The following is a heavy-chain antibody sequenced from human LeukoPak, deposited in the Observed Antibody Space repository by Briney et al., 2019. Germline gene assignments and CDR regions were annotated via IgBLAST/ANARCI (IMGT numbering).Heavy chain of an antibody. J-gene: IGHJ5*02. D-gene: IGHD1-26*01. Sequence: PSETLSLTCTVSGGSISSYYWSWIRQPAGKGLEWIGRIYTSGSTNYNPSLKSRVTMSVDTSKNQFSLKLSSATAADTAVYYCARAYNSGTYSWFDPWGQGTLVTVSS. CDR2: IYTSGST. CDR3: ARAYNSGTYSWFDP. CDR1: GGSISSYY. V-gene: IGHV4-4*07.